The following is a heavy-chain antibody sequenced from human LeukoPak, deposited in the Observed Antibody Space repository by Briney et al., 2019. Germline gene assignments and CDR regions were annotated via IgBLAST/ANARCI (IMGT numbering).Heavy chain of an antibody. CDR3: NTDGDYGDYVDS. V-gene: IGHV3-15*07. D-gene: IGHD4-17*01. CDR2: IKNKVDGGTT. CDR1: GFTFNLAW. Sequence: GGSLRLSCAASGFTFNLAWINWVRQAPGKGLEWVGRIKNKVDGGTTDYAAPVKGRFTISRDDSKNTVYLQMNSLKSEDTALYYCNTDGDYGDYVDSWGQGTLVTVSS. J-gene: IGHJ4*02.